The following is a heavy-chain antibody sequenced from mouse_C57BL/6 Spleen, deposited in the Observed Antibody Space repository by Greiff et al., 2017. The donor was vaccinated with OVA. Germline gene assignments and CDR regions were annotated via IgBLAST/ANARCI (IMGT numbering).Heavy chain of an antibody. CDR1: GYTFTDYA. CDR2: ISTYYGAV. V-gene: IGHV1-67*01. D-gene: IGHD2-2*01. Sequence: QVQLQQSGPELVRPGVSVKISCTGSGYTFTDYAMHWVKQSHAKSLEWIGVISTYYGAVSYNQKFKDKATMTVDKSSSTAYMELARLTSEDSAVSYGEKGLRTTYAMDYWGQGTSVTVSS. CDR3: EKGLRTTYAMDY. J-gene: IGHJ4*01.